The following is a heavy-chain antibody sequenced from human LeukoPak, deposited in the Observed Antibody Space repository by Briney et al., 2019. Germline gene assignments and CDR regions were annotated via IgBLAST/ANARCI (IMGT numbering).Heavy chain of an antibody. CDR1: GFTFSSYA. Sequence: PGGSLRLSCAASGFTFSSYAMSWVRQAPGKGLEWVSAISGSGGSTYYADSVKGRFTISRDNSKNTLYLQMNSLRAEDTAVYYCAGLGSSWYWYFDLWGRGTLVTVSS. D-gene: IGHD7-27*01. CDR3: AGLGSSWYWYFDL. CDR2: ISGSGGST. V-gene: IGHV3-23*01. J-gene: IGHJ2*01.